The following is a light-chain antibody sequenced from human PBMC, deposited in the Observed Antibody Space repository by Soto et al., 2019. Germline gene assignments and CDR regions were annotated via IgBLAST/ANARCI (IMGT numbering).Light chain of an antibody. Sequence: DIQLTQSPSSLSASVGDRVTITCQASQDISNYLNWYQQKPGKAPKLLLYDASNLETGVPSRFSGSGSGTDFTFTISGLLPEDIATYYCQHFYSLPYSFGQGTKLEIK. J-gene: IGKJ2*03. CDR3: QHFYSLPYS. V-gene: IGKV1-33*01. CDR2: DAS. CDR1: QDISNY.